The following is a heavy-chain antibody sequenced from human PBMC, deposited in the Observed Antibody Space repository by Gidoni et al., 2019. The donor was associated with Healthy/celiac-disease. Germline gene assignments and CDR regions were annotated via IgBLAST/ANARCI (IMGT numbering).Heavy chain of an antibody. Sequence: QVQLVESGGGVVHPGRSLRLSCAASGFPFSSYGMQWVRQAPGKGLEWVAVIWYDGSNKYYADSVKGRFTISRDNSKNTLYLQMNSLRAEDTAVYYCARIEYDSSGYYSDYWGQGTLVTVSS. CDR2: IWYDGSNK. CDR1: GFPFSSYG. J-gene: IGHJ4*02. V-gene: IGHV3-33*01. CDR3: ARIEYDSSGYYSDY. D-gene: IGHD3-22*01.